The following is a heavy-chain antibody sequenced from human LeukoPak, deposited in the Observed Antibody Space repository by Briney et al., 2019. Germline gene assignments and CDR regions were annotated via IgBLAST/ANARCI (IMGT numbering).Heavy chain of an antibody. CDR1: GFTFNSYG. CDR3: AKTVRGRSYFDY. D-gene: IGHD3-16*01. J-gene: IGHJ4*02. CDR2: ISYDGTNK. V-gene: IGHV3-30*18. Sequence: GGSLRLSCAASGFTFNSYGMHWVRQVPGKGLEWVAIISYDGTNKYYADSVKGRFTISRDSSKNTLYLQMNSLRPEDTAVYYCAKTVRGRSYFDYWGQGTLVTVSS.